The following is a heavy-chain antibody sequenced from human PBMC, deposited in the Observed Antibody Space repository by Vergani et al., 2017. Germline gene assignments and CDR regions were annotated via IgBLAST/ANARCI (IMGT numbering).Heavy chain of an antibody. D-gene: IGHD5-18*01. J-gene: IGHJ3*02. V-gene: IGHV3-74*02. CDR1: GFTFSSYW. CDR2: INSDGSST. Sequence: VQLVESGGGVVQPGGSLRLSCAASGFTFSSYWMHWVRQAPGKGLVWVSRINSDGSSTSYADSVKGRFTISRDNAKNTLYLQMNSLRAEDTAVYYCARMWRQLWLGFDSWGQGTMVTVSS. CDR3: ARMWRQLWLGFDS.